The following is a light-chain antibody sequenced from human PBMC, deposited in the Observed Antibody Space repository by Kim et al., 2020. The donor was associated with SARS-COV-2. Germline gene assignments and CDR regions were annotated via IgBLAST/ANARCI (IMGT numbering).Light chain of an antibody. Sequence: ITISCTGTSSDVGGYNYVSWYQQHPGKAPKLMIYDVSNRPSGVSNRFSGSKSGNTASLTISGLQAEDEADYYCSSYTSSSTLNVVFGGGTQLTVL. CDR1: SSDVGGYNY. V-gene: IGLV2-14*03. J-gene: IGLJ2*01. CDR2: DVS. CDR3: SSYTSSSTLNVV.